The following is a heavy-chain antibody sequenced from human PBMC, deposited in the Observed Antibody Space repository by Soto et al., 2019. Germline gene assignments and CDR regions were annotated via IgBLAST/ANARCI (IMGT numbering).Heavy chain of an antibody. D-gene: IGHD5-18*01. Sequence: SGPTLENPTQTLTLTCTFSGFSLSTSGVGVGWIRQPPGKALEWLALIYWDDDKRYSPSLKSRLTITKDTSKNQVVLTMTNMDPVDTATYYCARRSSYCTVVRNGLAWFDPWGQ. CDR3: ARRSSYCTVVRNGLAWFDP. CDR2: IYWDDDK. CDR1: GFSLSTSGVG. J-gene: IGHJ5*02. V-gene: IGHV2-5*02.